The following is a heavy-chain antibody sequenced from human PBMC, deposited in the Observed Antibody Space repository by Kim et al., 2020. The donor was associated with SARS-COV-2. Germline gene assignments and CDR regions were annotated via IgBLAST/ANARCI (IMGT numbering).Heavy chain of an antibody. CDR1: GFTFGDYA. D-gene: IGHD2-15*01. CDR3: AKEVEMATQIEGHYYGMDV. Sequence: GGSLRLSCAASGFTFGDYAMHWVRQAPGKGLEWVSGISWNSGSIGYADSVKGRFTISRDNAKNSLYLQMNSLRAEDTALYYCAKEVEMATQIEGHYYGMDVWGQGTTVTVSS. CDR2: ISWNSGSI. J-gene: IGHJ6*02. V-gene: IGHV3-9*01.